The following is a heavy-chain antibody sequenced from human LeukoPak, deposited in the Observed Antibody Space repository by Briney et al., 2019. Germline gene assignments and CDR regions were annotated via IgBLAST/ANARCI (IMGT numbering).Heavy chain of an antibody. CDR1: GYSFTSYG. CDR3: ARSPTVTLLYYFDY. Sequence: ASVKVSCKTSGYSFTSYGISWVRQAPGQGPEWMGWIGAYNGNTNYAQKLQGRVTMTTDTSTNTAYMELRSLRSDDTAVYYCARSPTVTLLYYFDYWGQGTLVTVSS. J-gene: IGHJ4*02. V-gene: IGHV1-18*01. CDR2: IGAYNGNT. D-gene: IGHD4-17*01.